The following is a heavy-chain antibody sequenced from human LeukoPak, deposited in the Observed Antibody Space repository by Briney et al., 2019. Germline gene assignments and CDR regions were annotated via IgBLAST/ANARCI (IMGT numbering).Heavy chain of an antibody. V-gene: IGHV1-24*01. CDR3: ARGSRYCSSTSCYRSRYYYYYYMDV. Sequence: GASVKVSCKVSGYTLTELTMHWVRQAPGKGLEWMGGFDPEDGETIYAQKFQGRVTMTEDTSTDTAYMELSSLRSEDTAVYYCARGSRYCSSTSCYRSRYYYYYYMDVWGKGTTVTISS. D-gene: IGHD2-2*01. CDR1: GYTLTELT. J-gene: IGHJ6*03. CDR2: FDPEDGET.